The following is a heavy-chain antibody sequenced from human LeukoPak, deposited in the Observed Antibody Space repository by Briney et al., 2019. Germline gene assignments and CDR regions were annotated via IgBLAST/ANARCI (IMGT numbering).Heavy chain of an antibody. CDR2: INPNSGGT. J-gene: IGHJ6*03. CDR3: ARDNTAMVLSYYYYYYMDV. CDR1: GYTFTGYY. Sequence: ASVKVSCKASGYTFTGYYIHWVRQAPGQGLEWMGWINPNSGGTNYAQKFQGRVTMTRDTSISTAYMELSRLRSDDTAVYYCARDNTAMVLSYYYYYYMDVWGKGTTVTVSS. V-gene: IGHV1-2*02. D-gene: IGHD5-18*01.